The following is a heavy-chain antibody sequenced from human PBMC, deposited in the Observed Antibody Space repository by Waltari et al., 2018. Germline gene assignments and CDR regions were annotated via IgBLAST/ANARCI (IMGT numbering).Heavy chain of an antibody. J-gene: IGHJ4*02. CDR1: GFTFSSSW. D-gene: IGHD6-19*01. CDR2: IKQDGSEK. V-gene: IGHV3-7*03. Sequence: EVQLVESGGGLVQPGGSLRLSCAASGFTFSSSWMSWVRQAPGKGLEWVANIKQDGSEKYYVDSVKGRFTISRDNAKNSLYLQMNSLRAEDTAVYYCARLGSGWAFDYWGQGTLVTVSS. CDR3: ARLGSGWAFDY.